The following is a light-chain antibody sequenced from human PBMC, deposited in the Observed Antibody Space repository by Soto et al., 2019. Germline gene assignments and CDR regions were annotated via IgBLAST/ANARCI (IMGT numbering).Light chain of an antibody. CDR2: GAS. Sequence: EIVMTQSPATLSVSPGERATLSCRASQSVSSNLAWYQQKPGQAPRLLIYGASTRATGFPARFSGSGSETEFALTISSLQSEDFAVYFCQQYNNWPRTFGQGTKVEIK. V-gene: IGKV3-15*01. CDR1: QSVSSN. CDR3: QQYNNWPRT. J-gene: IGKJ1*01.